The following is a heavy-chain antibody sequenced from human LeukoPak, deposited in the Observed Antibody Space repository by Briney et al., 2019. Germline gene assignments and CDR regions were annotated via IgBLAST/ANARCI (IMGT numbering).Heavy chain of an antibody. CDR3: VRGSPGYSSSWHAY. J-gene: IGHJ4*02. V-gene: IGHV3-74*01. CDR2: INSDATST. Sequence: PGGSLRLSCAASGFMLSSTWMHWVRQAPGKGLVWVSRINSDATSTSYADSVRGRVTISRDDAKNTMYLQMKRLRAEDTAMYYCVRGSPGYSSSWHAYWGQGTLVTVSS. CDR1: GFMLSSTW. D-gene: IGHD6-13*01.